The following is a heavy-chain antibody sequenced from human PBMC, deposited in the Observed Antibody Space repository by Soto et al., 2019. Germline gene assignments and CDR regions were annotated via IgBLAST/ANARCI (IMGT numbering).Heavy chain of an antibody. J-gene: IGHJ4*02. CDR1: GGTFSSYT. Sequence: QVQLVQSGAEVQKPGSSVKVSCKASGGTFSSYTISWVRQAPGQGLEWMGRIIPILGIANYAQKFQGRVTITADKSTSTAYMELSRLRSEDTAVYYCASQGYCSSTSCYSFDYWGQGTLVTVSS. CDR3: ASQGYCSSTSCYSFDY. V-gene: IGHV1-69*02. D-gene: IGHD2-2*01. CDR2: IIPILGIA.